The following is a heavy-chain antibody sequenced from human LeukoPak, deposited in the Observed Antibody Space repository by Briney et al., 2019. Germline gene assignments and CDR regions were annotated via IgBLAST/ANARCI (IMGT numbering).Heavy chain of an antibody. Sequence: PSETLSLTCTVSGGSISTYYWSWIRQPPGKTLEWIGYIYYTGNTNYNPSLKSRVTISVDTSKNLFSLKLSSVTAADTAVYYCARVGEGAFDTWGQGTMVTVPS. J-gene: IGHJ3*02. CDR1: GGSISTYY. V-gene: IGHV4-59*01. D-gene: IGHD3-16*01. CDR3: ARVGEGAFDT. CDR2: IYYTGNT.